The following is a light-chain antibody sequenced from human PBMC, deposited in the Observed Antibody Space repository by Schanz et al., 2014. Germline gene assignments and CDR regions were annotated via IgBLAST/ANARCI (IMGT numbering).Light chain of an antibody. V-gene: IGLV2-8*01. CDR1: SSDVGGYNY. CDR3: SSFTSSSTWV. CDR2: DVS. Sequence: QSALTQPPSASGSPGQSVAISCTGTSSDVGGYNYVSWYQQHPGKAPRLMIFDVSKRPSGVPDRFSGSKSGNTASLTVSGLQAEDEADYYCSSFTSSSTWVFGGGTQLTVL. J-gene: IGLJ3*02.